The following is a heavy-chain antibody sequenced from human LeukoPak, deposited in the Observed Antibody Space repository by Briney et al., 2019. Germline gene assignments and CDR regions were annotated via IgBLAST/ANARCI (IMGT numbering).Heavy chain of an antibody. V-gene: IGHV4-30-4*01. CDR1: GGSISSGDYY. CDR2: IYYSGST. Sequence: PSETLSLTCTVSGGSISSGDYYWSWIRQPPGKGLEWIGYIYYSGSTYYNPSLKSRVTISVDTSKNQFSLKLSSVTAADTAVYYCARGEPQYSSSWYVPAGHLDYWGQGTLVTVSS. J-gene: IGHJ4*02. CDR3: ARGEPQYSSSWYVPAGHLDY. D-gene: IGHD6-13*01.